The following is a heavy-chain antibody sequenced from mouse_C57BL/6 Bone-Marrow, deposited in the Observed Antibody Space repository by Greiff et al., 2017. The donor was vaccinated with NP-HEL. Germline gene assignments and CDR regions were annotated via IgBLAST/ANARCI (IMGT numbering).Heavy chain of an antibody. Sequence: QVQLQQPGAGLVKPGASVKMSCKASGYTFTSYWITWVKQRPGQGLEWIGDIYPGSGSTNYNEKFKSKATLTVDTSSSTAYMQLSSLTSEDSAVYYCAGYGSSYRYFDVWGTGTTVTVSS. J-gene: IGHJ1*03. CDR3: AGYGSSYRYFDV. D-gene: IGHD1-1*01. CDR1: GYTFTSYW. V-gene: IGHV1-55*01. CDR2: IYPGSGST.